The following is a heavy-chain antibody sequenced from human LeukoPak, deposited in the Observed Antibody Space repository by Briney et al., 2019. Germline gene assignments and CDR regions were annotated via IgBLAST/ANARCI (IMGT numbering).Heavy chain of an antibody. CDR1: GGAISNTNW. CDR3: ARKGGPYRPLDY. J-gene: IGHJ4*02. V-gene: IGHV4-4*02. Sequence: SDTLSLTCGVFGGAISNTNWWTWVRQPPGKGLEWIGEVNLQGSTNYHPSLKSRVAISVDESEIHISLKLTSVTAADTAVYYCARKGGPYRPLDYSGQGTLVTVAS. CDR2: VNLQGST.